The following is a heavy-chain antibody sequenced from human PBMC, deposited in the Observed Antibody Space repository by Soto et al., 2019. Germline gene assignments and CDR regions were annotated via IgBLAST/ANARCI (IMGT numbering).Heavy chain of an antibody. V-gene: IGHV1-3*01. J-gene: IGHJ5*02. CDR2: INAGNGNT. D-gene: IGHD6-13*01. CDR3: ARARPGYSSSWYKNDWFDP. CDR1: GYTFTSYA. Sequence: QVQLVQSGAEVKKPGASVKVSCKASGYTFTSYAMHWVRQAPGQRLEWMGWINAGNGNTKYSQKFQGRVTITRDTSASTAYMELSSLRSEDTAVYYCARARPGYSSSWYKNDWFDPWGQGTLVTVSS.